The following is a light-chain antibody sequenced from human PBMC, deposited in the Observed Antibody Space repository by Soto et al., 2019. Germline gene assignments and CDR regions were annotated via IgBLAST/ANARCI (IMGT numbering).Light chain of an antibody. CDR1: SSDVGAYNY. Sequence: QSALNQPASVSGSPGQSITISCTGTSSDVGAYNYVSWYQHHPGKAPKLMIYEVTNRPSGVSNRFSGSKSGNTASLTISGLQAEDEADYYCNSYTTNSNRVFGTGTKV. V-gene: IGLV2-14*01. CDR2: EVT. J-gene: IGLJ1*01. CDR3: NSYTTNSNRV.